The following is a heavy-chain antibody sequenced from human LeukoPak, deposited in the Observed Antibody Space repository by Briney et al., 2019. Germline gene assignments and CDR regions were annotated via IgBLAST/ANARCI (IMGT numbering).Heavy chain of an antibody. CDR3: ARVDPRGARRAFDI. Sequence: ASVKVSCKASGYTFTSYDINWVRQATGQGLEWMGWMNPNSGNTGYAQKFQGRVTMTRNTSISTAYMELSSLRSEDTAMYYCARVDPRGARRAFDIWGQGTMVTVSS. V-gene: IGHV1-8*01. D-gene: IGHD3-10*01. CDR2: MNPNSGNT. J-gene: IGHJ3*02. CDR1: GYTFTSYD.